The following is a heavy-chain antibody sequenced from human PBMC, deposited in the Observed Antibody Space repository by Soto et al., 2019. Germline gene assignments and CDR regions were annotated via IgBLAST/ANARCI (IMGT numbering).Heavy chain of an antibody. Sequence: EVQLEESGGGLFQPGGSLRLTCAVSGFSLNNYWMHWVRQRTGKGLVLVARIYRDGTTSYADSVKGRFTISRDHSKNTLQPQMNSLRPEDTALYYCAKEGIDLVPAAAGWYEYYGIDAWGQGTTVTVSS. D-gene: IGHD2-2*01. CDR3: AKEGIDLVPAAAGWYEYYGIDA. J-gene: IGHJ6*02. V-gene: IGHV3-74*01. CDR2: IYRDGTT. CDR1: GFSLNNYW.